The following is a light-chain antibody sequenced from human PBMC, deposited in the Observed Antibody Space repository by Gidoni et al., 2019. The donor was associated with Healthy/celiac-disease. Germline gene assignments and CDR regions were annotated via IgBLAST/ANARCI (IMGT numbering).Light chain of an antibody. CDR2: RNN. J-gene: IGLJ3*02. V-gene: IGLV1-47*01. CDR3: AAWDDSLSGWV. Sequence: QSVLTHPPSASGTHGQSVTISCSGSSSNIGHNYVYWYQQLPGTAPKLLIYRNNQRPSGVPDRFSGSKSGTSASLAISGLRSEDEADYYCAAWDDSLSGWVFGGGTKLTVL. CDR1: SSNIGHNY.